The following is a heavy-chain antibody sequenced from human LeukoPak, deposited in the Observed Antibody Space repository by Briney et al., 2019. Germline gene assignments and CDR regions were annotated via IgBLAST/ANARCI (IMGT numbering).Heavy chain of an antibody. V-gene: IGHV1-69*06. CDR2: IIPIFVTT. CDR3: ARARAETYYNDSSNYFHNAGFDY. CDR1: GGTFSSYA. Sequence: SVKVSCKASGGTFSSYAISWVRQAPGQGLEWMGGIIPIFVTTNYAQKFQGRVTITADKSTSTAYMDLNSLRSEDTAVYYCARARAETYYNDSSNYFHNAGFDYWGQGTLVTVSS. D-gene: IGHD3-22*01. J-gene: IGHJ4*02.